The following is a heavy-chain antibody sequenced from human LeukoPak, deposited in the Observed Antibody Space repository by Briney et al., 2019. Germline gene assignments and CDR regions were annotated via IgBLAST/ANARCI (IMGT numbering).Heavy chain of an antibody. CDR2: IYYSGSI. J-gene: IGHJ4*02. Sequence: PSETLSLTCTVSGGSISSYYWSWIRQPPGKGLEWIGYIYYSGSINYNPSLKSRVTISVDTSKNQFSLKLSSVTAADTAVYYCARGYGSGSIDYWGQGTLVTVSS. D-gene: IGHD3-10*01. CDR3: ARGYGSGSIDY. V-gene: IGHV4-59*01. CDR1: GGSISSYY.